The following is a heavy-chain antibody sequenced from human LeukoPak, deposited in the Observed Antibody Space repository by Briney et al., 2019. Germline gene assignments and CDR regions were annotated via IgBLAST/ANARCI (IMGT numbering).Heavy chain of an antibody. CDR3: AKDHYWSIDY. Sequence: PGGSLRLSCAASGFTVSAYSMHWVRQAPGKGLEWVAVISYDGTNKYSADSVKGRFTISRDIAKNTLYLQMNSLRAEDTGVYYCAKDHYWSIDYWGRGTLVTVSS. V-gene: IGHV3-30-3*01. J-gene: IGHJ4*02. D-gene: IGHD3-3*01. CDR1: GFTVSAYS. CDR2: ISYDGTNK.